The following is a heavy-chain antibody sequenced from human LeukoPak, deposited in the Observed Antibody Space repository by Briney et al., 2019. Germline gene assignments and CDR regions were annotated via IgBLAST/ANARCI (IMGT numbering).Heavy chain of an antibody. CDR2: INPNSGGT. V-gene: IGHV1-2*02. J-gene: IGHJ3*02. Sequence: ASVTVSCKASGYTFTDYYMHWVRQAPGQGLEWMGWINPNSGGTNYAQKFQGRVTMTRDTSINTAYMELSRLRSDDTAVYYCARATTRWGSKIGSDAFDIWGQGTMVTVSS. CDR1: GYTFTDYY. CDR3: ARATTRWGSKIGSDAFDI. D-gene: IGHD1-1*01.